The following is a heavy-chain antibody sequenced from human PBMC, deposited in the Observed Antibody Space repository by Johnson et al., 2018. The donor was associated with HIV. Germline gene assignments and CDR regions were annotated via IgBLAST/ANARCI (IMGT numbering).Heavy chain of an antibody. Sequence: VQLVESRGGVVRPGGSLRLSCAASGFTFDDYGMSWVRQAPGKGLEWVSVIYKGGSVYYVDSVKGRFIISRDNSKNTVFLHMNSRRAEDTAVYYCVKTGGIAARLTPSPAFDIWGQGTMVTVSS. CDR2: IYKGGSV. CDR3: VKTGGIAARLTPSPAFDI. V-gene: IGHV3-20*04. CDR1: GFTFDDYG. J-gene: IGHJ3*02. D-gene: IGHD6-6*01.